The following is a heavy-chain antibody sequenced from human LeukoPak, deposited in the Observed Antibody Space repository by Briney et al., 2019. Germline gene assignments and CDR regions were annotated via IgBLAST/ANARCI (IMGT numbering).Heavy chain of an antibody. J-gene: IGHJ5*02. V-gene: IGHV4-30-4*08. CDR2: ISYSGNT. CDR3: ASTNCNSNSCFGANWFDP. D-gene: IGHD2-2*01. Sequence: PSETLSLTCTVSGGAISSGDYYWSWIRQPPGGGLEWIGYISYSGNTYYNPSLKSRVTISLDTSKSQFSLKLSSVTAADTAVYFCASTNCNSNSCFGANWFDPWGQGTLVTVSS. CDR1: GGAISSGDYY.